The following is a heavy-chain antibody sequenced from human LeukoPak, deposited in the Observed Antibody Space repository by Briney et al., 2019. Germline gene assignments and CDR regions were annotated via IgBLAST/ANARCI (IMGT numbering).Heavy chain of an antibody. CDR1: GFTFGDYS. V-gene: IGHV3-49*03. Sequence: GGSLRLSCSASGFTFGDYSMSWFRQAPGKGLERVGFIRSKAYGGTAEYAASVKGRFTISRDDSESIAYLQVDSLKTEDTAVYYCSREIRYFDWFQADYWGQGTLVTVSS. CDR3: SREIRYFDWFQADY. J-gene: IGHJ4*02. D-gene: IGHD3-9*01. CDR2: IRSKAYGGTA.